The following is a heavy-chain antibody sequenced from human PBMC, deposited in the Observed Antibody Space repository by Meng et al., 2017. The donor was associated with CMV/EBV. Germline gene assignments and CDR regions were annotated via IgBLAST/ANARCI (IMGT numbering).Heavy chain of an antibody. Sequence: ESLKISRTVSGGSISSYHWSWIRQPPGKGLEWIGYIYYSGSTNYNPSLKSRVTISVDTSKNQFSLKLSAVTAADTAVYYCARAAGSSWYRDYYYGMDVWGQGTTVTVSS. J-gene: IGHJ6*02. CDR1: GGSISSYH. D-gene: IGHD6-13*01. CDR2: IYYSGST. V-gene: IGHV4-59*01. CDR3: ARAAGSSWYRDYYYGMDV.